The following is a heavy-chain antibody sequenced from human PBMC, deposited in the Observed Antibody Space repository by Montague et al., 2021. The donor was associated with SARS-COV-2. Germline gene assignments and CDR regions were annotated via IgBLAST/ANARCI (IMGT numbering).Heavy chain of an antibody. CDR3: AGRVHPAFGSGAIDY. D-gene: IGHD6-19*01. V-gene: IGHV4-39*01. J-gene: IGHJ4*02. CDR1: GDSIRSSSYY. CDR2: IYYDGST. Sequence: SETLSLTCTVAGDSIRSSSYYWGWIRQPPGRGLEWIGSIYYDGSTYYNPSFKSRVTISVDTSETQFSLKLSSVTAADTAVYSCAGRVHPAFGSGAIDYWGQGTLVTVSS.